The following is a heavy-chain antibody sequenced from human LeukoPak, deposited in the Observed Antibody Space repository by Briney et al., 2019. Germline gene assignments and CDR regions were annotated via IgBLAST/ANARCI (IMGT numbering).Heavy chain of an antibody. D-gene: IGHD3-16*01. CDR2: IKSKTDGGTT. CDR1: GFIFSYAW. V-gene: IGHV3-15*01. J-gene: IGHJ3*02. CDR3: TTDSWADAFDI. Sequence: NTGGSLRLSCAASGFIFSYAWMSWVRQAPGKGLEWVGRIKSKTDGGTTDYAAPVKGRFTISRDDSKNTLYLQMNSLKTEDTAVYYCTTDSWADAFDIWGQGTMVTVSS.